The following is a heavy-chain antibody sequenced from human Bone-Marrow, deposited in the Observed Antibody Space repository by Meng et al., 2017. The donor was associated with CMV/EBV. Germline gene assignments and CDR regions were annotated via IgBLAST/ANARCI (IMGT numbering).Heavy chain of an antibody. CDR2: ISGYNGKT. CDR1: GYTFTSYG. Sequence: ASVNVSCKASGYTFTSYGISWVRQAPGQGLEWMGWISGYNGKTNYAQKFQDRVTMTTEKSTSTAYMELRSLRSDDTAVYYCARDLITMTPNWFDPWGQGTLVTVSS. J-gene: IGHJ5*02. CDR3: ARDLITMTPNWFDP. D-gene: IGHD3-22*01. V-gene: IGHV1-18*01.